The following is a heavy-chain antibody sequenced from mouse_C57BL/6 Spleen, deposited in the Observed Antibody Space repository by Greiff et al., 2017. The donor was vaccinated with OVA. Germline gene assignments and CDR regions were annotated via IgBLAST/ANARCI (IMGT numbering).Heavy chain of an antibody. V-gene: IGHV1-61*01. Sequence: QVQLKQPGAELVRPGSSVKLSCKASGYTFTSYWMDWVKQRPGQGLEWIGNIYPSDSETHYNQKFKDKATLTVDKSSSTAYMQLSSLTSEDSAVYYCARSPLPGDYAMDYWGQGTSVTVSS. CDR1: GYTFTSYW. J-gene: IGHJ4*01. D-gene: IGHD2-10*01. CDR2: IYPSDSET. CDR3: ARSPLPGDYAMDY.